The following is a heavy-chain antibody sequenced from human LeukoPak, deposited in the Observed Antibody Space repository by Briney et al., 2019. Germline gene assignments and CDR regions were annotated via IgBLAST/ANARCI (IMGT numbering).Heavy chain of an antibody. CDR2: ISAYNGNT. Sequence: ASVKVSCKASGYTFTSYGISWVRQAPGQGLEGMGWISAYNGNTNYAQKLQGRVTMTTDTSTSTAYMELRSLRSDDTAVYYCARDHPSYGDYPNPFDYWGQGTLVTVSS. D-gene: IGHD4-17*01. CDR3: ARDHPSYGDYPNPFDY. CDR1: GYTFTSYG. V-gene: IGHV1-18*01. J-gene: IGHJ4*02.